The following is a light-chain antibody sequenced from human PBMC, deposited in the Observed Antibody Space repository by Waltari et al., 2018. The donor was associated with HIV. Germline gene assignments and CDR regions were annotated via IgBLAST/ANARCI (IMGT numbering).Light chain of an antibody. V-gene: IGLV7-46*01. CDR2: DAT. CDR1: PGTVPSDHL. J-gene: IGLJ2*01. Sequence: TVLTRNPSLPVPPGGTSIPTWGPTPGTVPSDHLPYWSQQKPAHPPRTLVYDATDKHSWTPARFSPSFLGGKAALTLTAAQVEDEADYFCLLSYGSVRLFGGGTRLTV. CDR3: LLSYGSVRL.